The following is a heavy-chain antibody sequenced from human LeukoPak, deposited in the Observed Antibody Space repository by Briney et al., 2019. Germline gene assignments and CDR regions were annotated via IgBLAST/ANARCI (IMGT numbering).Heavy chain of an antibody. CDR1: GFTFSSYS. Sequence: GGSLRLSCAASGFTFSSYSMNWVRQAPGKGLEWVSSISSSSSYIYYADSVKGRFTISRDNAKNSLYLQMNSLRAEDTAVYYCARAHLYDILTAHITTGWYYFDYWGQGTLVTVSS. D-gene: IGHD3-9*01. V-gene: IGHV3-21*01. J-gene: IGHJ4*02. CDR3: ARAHLYDILTAHITTGWYYFDY. CDR2: ISSSSSYI.